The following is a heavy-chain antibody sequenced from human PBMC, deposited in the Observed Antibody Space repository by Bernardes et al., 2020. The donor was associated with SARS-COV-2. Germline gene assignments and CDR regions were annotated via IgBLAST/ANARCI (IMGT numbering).Heavy chain of an antibody. CDR2: IYRGGNT. D-gene: IGHD1-1*01. J-gene: IGHJ6*02. V-gene: IGHV3-53*05. CDR3: AKGNGVKNYYYGMDV. Sequence: GGSLRLSCAASGFAVSSSYMSWVRQAPGKGLEWVSVIYRGGNTYYADSVEGRLTISRDNSKNTLYLQMNSLRAEDTAVYYCAKGNGVKNYYYGMDVWGQGTTVTVSS. CDR1: GFAVSSSY.